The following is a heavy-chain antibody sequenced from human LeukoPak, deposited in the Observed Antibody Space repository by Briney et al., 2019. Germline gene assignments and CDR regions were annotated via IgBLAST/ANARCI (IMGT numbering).Heavy chain of an antibody. Sequence: SENLSLTCTVSGGSISSNYWSWIRPPPGQGLEWIGYIYYSGTTNYHPSLNRRVTISVVTTKNQFSLKLRSVTAADTAVYDCERVIGYVWGSYRYPSAMDVWGKGTTVTVSS. CDR3: ERVIGYVWGSYRYPSAMDV. V-gene: IGHV4-59*08. D-gene: IGHD3-16*02. CDR1: GGSISSNY. CDR2: IYYSGTT. J-gene: IGHJ6*03.